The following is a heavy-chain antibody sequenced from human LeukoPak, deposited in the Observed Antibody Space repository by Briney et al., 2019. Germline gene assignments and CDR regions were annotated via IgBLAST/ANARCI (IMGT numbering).Heavy chain of an antibody. Sequence: SETLSLTCTVSGVSMSSYYWGWIRQPPGRGLEWIGSIYYSGSTYYNPSLKSRVTISVDTSKNQFSLKLSSVTAADTAVYYCARHRFGELLHFDLWGRGTLVTVSS. CDR1: GVSMSSYY. CDR2: IYYSGST. V-gene: IGHV4-39*01. J-gene: IGHJ2*01. D-gene: IGHD3-10*01. CDR3: ARHRFGELLHFDL.